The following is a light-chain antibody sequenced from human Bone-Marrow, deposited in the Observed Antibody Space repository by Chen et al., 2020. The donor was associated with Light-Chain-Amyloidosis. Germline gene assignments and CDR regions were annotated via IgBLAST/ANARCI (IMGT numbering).Light chain of an antibody. J-gene: IGLJ2*01. V-gene: IGLV3-25*03. Sequence: SYELTQPPSVSVSPGQTARITCSGDDLPTKYAYWYQQKPGQAPVLVIHRDTERPSGVSERFSGSSSGTTATLTISGVQAEDEADYHCQSAENSGTYEEIFGGGTKLTVL. CDR3: QSAENSGTYEEI. CDR1: DLPTKY. CDR2: RDT.